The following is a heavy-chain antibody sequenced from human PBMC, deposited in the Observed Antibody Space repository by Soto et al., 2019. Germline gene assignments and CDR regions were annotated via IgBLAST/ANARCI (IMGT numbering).Heavy chain of an antibody. Sequence: AASVKVSCKASGYTFTSYDINWVRQATGQGLEWMGWMNPNSGNTGYAQKFQGRVTMTRNTSISTAYMELSSLRSEDTAVYYCARGYCSGGSCYSPYNWFDPWGQGTLVTVSS. CDR2: MNPNSGNT. CDR3: ARGYCSGGSCYSPYNWFDP. D-gene: IGHD2-15*01. CDR1: GYTFTSYD. J-gene: IGHJ5*02. V-gene: IGHV1-8*01.